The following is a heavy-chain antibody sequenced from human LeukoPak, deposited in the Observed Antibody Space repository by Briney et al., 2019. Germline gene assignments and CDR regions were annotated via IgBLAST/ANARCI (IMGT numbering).Heavy chain of an antibody. D-gene: IGHD3-9*01. J-gene: IGHJ4*02. CDR2: INAGNGNT. CDR3: ARHYDILTGPPFDY. V-gene: IGHV1-3*01. Sequence: ASVKVSCKASGYTFTSYAMHWVRQAPGQRLEWMGWINAGNGNTKYSQKFQGRVTITRDTSASTAYMELSSLRFEDTAVYYCARHYDILTGPPFDYWGQGTLVTVSS. CDR1: GYTFTSYA.